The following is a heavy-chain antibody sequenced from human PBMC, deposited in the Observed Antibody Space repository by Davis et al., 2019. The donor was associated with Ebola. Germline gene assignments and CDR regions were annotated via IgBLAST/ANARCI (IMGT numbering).Heavy chain of an antibody. Sequence: GSLKISCKGSGYSFTTHWIGWVRQMPGKGLEWMGILYPGDSDTRYSPSFEGQVTISVDKSISTAYLQWSSLKASDTAMYYCASTGSSAYYSAFDYWGQGTLVTVSS. CDR3: ASTGSSAYYSAFDY. V-gene: IGHV5-51*01. CDR1: GYSFTTHW. CDR2: LYPGDSDT. D-gene: IGHD3-22*01. J-gene: IGHJ4*02.